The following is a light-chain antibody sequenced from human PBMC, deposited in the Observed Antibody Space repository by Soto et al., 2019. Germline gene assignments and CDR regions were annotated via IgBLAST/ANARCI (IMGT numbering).Light chain of an antibody. J-gene: IGLJ1*01. CDR1: SSDLAIYNY. Sequence: QSVLTQPASVSGSPGQSITISCTGTSSDLAIYNYVSWYQQQPGKAPKLMIYQVTNRPSGVSNRFSGSRSGNTASLTISGLQAEDGADYYCSSYTSSSTRVFGTGTKVTVL. V-gene: IGLV2-14*01. CDR3: SSYTSSSTRV. CDR2: QVT.